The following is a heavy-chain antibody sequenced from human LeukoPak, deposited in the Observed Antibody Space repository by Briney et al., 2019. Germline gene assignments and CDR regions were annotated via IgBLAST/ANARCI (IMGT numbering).Heavy chain of an antibody. CDR3: ARAASGYDLFEIWSDP. Sequence: SETLSLTCTVSGGSISNTDYYWGWVRQPPGKSLEYIGIIYYSGTTYYNPSLKSRVTISVDTSKNQFSLKMNSVTAADTAVYYCARAASGYDLFEIWSDPWGQGTLVTVSS. V-gene: IGHV4-39*07. J-gene: IGHJ5*02. D-gene: IGHD5-12*01. CDR2: IYYSGTT. CDR1: GGSISNTDYY.